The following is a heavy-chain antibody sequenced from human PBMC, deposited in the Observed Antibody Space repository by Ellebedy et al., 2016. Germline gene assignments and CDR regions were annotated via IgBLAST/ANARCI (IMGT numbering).Heavy chain of an antibody. D-gene: IGHD2-2*01. CDR2: IYAGGST. Sequence: GGSLRLSCVVSGFSVSSNYLSWVRQAPGKGLEWVSVIYAGGSTFYADSVKGRFTLSRDNSKYTVYLQMNRLGVEDTAVYYCAQDQLGSPAGANFDRWGQGTLVTVSS. CDR3: AQDQLGSPAGANFDR. CDR1: GFSVSSNY. V-gene: IGHV3-66*02. J-gene: IGHJ4*02.